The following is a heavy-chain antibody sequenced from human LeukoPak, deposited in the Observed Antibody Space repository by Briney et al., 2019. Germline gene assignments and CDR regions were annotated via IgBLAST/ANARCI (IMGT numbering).Heavy chain of an antibody. D-gene: IGHD3-10*01. CDR2: INPNSGGT. V-gene: IGHV1-2*02. CDR1: GYTFTGYY. CDR3: ARDHAGSGSY. Sequence: GASVKVSCKASGYTFTGYYIHWVRQAPGQGLQWMGWINPNSGGTNYAQNFQGRVTMTRDTSISTAYMELSRLRSDDTAVYYCARDHAGSGSYWGQGTLVTVSS. J-gene: IGHJ4*02.